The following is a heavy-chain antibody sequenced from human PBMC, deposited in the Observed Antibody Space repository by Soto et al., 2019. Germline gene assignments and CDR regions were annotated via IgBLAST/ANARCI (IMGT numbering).Heavy chain of an antibody. CDR2: IWYDGSNK. CDR1: GFTFSTYS. J-gene: IGHJ3*02. V-gene: IGHV3-33*08. Sequence: GGSLRPSCAASGFTFSTYSMHWVRQAPGKGLEWVAVIWYDGSNKYYADSVKGRFTISRDNSKNTLYLQMNSLRAEDTAVYYCARSETPAAAFDIWGQGTMVTVSS. D-gene: IGHD6-13*01. CDR3: ARSETPAAAFDI.